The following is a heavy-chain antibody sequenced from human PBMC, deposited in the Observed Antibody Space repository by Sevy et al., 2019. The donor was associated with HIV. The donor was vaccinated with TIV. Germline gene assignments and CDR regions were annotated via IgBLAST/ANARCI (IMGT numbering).Heavy chain of an antibody. Sequence: GGSLRLSCTAPRLTLGSYWMHWVRQAPGKGLVWVSSIGGSDDRTFYAGPVKGRFTISRDNSKNALHLQMNSLRAEDTAVYYCAKDYGDFKNWFDSWGQGTLVTVSS. D-gene: IGHD4-17*01. V-gene: IGHV3-23*01. CDR2: IGGSDDRT. CDR1: RLTLGSYW. J-gene: IGHJ5*01. CDR3: AKDYGDFKNWFDS.